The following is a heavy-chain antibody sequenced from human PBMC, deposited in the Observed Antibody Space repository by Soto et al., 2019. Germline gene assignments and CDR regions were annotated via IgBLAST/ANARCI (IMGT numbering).Heavy chain of an antibody. CDR3: ARGGWEYYYDSSAPDAFDI. CDR1: GYTFTSYY. CDR2: INPSGGST. D-gene: IGHD3-22*01. J-gene: IGHJ3*02. V-gene: IGHV1-46*03. Sequence: QVQLVQSGAEVKKPGASVKVSCKASGYTFTSYYMHWVRQAPGQGLEWMGIINPSGGSTSYAQKFQGRVTMTGDTSTSTVYMELSSMRSEETAVYYCARGGWEYYYDSSAPDAFDIWGQGTMVTVSS.